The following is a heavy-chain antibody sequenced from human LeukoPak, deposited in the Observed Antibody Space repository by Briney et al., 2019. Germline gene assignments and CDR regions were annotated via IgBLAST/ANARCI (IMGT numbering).Heavy chain of an antibody. Sequence: GRSLRLSCAASEFTFSNYALHWVRQAPGKGLQWVAVISYDGNTIHYADSVKGRFTISRDNSKNTLYLQMNSLRAEDTAVYYCAKDGYDSSGYYFPSEYYYFDYWGQGTLVTVSS. V-gene: IGHV3-30-3*01. CDR2: ISYDGNTI. CDR1: EFTFSNYA. D-gene: IGHD3-22*01. J-gene: IGHJ4*02. CDR3: AKDGYDSSGYYFPSEYYYFDY.